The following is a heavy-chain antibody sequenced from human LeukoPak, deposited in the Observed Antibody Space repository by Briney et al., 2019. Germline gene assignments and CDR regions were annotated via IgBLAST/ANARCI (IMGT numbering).Heavy chain of an antibody. CDR1: GGSINDYY. V-gene: IGHV4-59*01. CDR3: AGVFSGCHPFEL. J-gene: IGHJ4*02. CDR2: IYYRGAT. Sequence: SETLSLTCTVSGGSINDYYWNWVRQPPGKGLEWIGYIYYRGATNSNPSLKGRVTTSIDTSKKEFSLKLSSVTAADTAVYYCAGVFSGCHPFELWGQGTLVSVSS. D-gene: IGHD3-10*01.